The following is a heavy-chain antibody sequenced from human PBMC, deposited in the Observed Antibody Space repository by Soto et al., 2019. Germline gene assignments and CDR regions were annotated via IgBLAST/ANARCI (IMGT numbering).Heavy chain of an antibody. CDR1: GASVSSGNYY. J-gene: IGHJ5*02. D-gene: IGHD2-15*01. CDR2: IYYSGTT. V-gene: IGHV4-61*01. Sequence: SETLSLTCSVSGASVSSGNYYWSWIRQPPGKGLGWIGYIYYSGTTNYNPSLKSRVTMSVDTSKNRFTLKLSSVTAADTAVYYCTRNGVVVVAPVFDPWGQGTLVTV. CDR3: TRNGVVVVAPVFDP.